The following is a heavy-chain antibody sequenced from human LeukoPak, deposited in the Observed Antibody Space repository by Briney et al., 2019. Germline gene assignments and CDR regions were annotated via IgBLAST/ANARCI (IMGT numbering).Heavy chain of an antibody. V-gene: IGHV3-7*01. J-gene: IGHJ4*02. D-gene: IGHD3-9*01. Sequence: GGSLRLSRAASGFTFSSYWMSWVRQAPGKGLEWVANIKQDGREKYYVDSVKGRFTISRDNAKNSLYLQMNSLRAEDTAVYYCARVEDYDILTGYDYWGQGTLVTVSS. CDR3: ARVEDYDILTGYDY. CDR1: GFTFSSYW. CDR2: IKQDGREK.